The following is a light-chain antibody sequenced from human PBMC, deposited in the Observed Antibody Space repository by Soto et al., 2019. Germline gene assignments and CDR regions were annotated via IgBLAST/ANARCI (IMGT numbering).Light chain of an antibody. CDR2: DTI. CDR1: SSNIGNNY. CDR3: GMWDSSLSGYV. Sequence: QSVLTQPPSVSAAPGQKVTISCSGSSSNIGNNYVSWYQQLPGTAPKLLIYDTIRRPSGIPDRFSGSKSGTSATLDITGLQTGDEADYYCGMWDSSLSGYVFGTGTKLTVL. J-gene: IGLJ1*01. V-gene: IGLV1-51*01.